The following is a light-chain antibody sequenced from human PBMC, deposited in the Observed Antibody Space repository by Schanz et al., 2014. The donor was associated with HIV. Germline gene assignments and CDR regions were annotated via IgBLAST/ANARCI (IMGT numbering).Light chain of an antibody. CDR2: GAS. CDR1: QSVKSNF. V-gene: IGKV3-20*01. Sequence: EIVMTQSPGTLSLSPGERGTLSCRASQSVKSNFIGWYQQKPGQAPRLLIFGASTRAAGIPDRFSGTGSGTDFTLTISRLEHEDFAVYYCQQYGSSRTFGQGTKVEIK. CDR3: QQYGSSRT. J-gene: IGKJ1*01.